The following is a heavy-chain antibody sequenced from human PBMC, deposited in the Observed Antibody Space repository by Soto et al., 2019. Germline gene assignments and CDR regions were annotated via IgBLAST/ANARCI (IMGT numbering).Heavy chain of an antibody. CDR1: GGSFSGYY. Sequence: QVQLQQWGAGLLKPSETLSLTCAVYGGSFSGYYWTWIRQPPGTGLEWIGEINHSGSTNYNPSLTSRVTISVDTSKNQFSLKLTSVTAEDTVVYYCARDKITGLFDYWGQGTLVTVSS. J-gene: IGHJ4*02. CDR2: INHSGST. CDR3: ARDKITGLFDY. D-gene: IGHD2-8*02. V-gene: IGHV4-34*01.